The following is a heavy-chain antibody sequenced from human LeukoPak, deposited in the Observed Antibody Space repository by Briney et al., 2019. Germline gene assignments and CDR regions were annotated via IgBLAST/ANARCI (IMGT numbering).Heavy chain of an antibody. CDR2: ISASGATT. D-gene: IGHD3-3*01. CDR1: GFTFSSYA. V-gene: IGHV3-23*01. CDR3: AKGFLRYDPYYYAMDV. J-gene: IGHJ6*02. Sequence: GGSQRLSCAASGFTFSSYAMNWVRRAPGKGLEWVSVISASGATTHYADSVKGRFTISRDNSKNTLDLQMNSLRAEDTAVYYCAKGFLRYDPYYYAMDVWGPGTTVTVSS.